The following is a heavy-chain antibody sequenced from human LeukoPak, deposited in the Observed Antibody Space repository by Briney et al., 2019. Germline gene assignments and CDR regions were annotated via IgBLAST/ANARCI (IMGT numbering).Heavy chain of an antibody. CDR1: GYTFSNFG. V-gene: IGHV1-18*01. J-gene: IGHJ4*02. CDR3: ARDGTSTDDY. CDR2: ISGNNDNP. D-gene: IGHD2-2*01. Sequence: ASVKVSCKASGYTFSNFGMNWVRQAPGQGLEWMGWISGNNDNPNYGKKFQGRFTLTTDSFTSTAYMELRNLRSDDTAVYYCARDGTSTDDYWGRGTLVTVSS.